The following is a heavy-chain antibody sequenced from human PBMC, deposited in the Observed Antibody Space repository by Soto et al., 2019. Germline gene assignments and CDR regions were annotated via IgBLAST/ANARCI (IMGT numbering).Heavy chain of an antibody. CDR2: IYSSGST. V-gene: IGHV4-4*07. Sequence: SETLSLTCTVSGGSISSYSWSWIRQPAGRGLEWIGRIYSSGSTNYNPSLKSRVTMPVDTSKNQFSLKLSSVTAADTAVYYCARETAAAGTNWFDPWGQGTQVTVSS. CDR3: ARETAAAGTNWFDP. J-gene: IGHJ5*02. D-gene: IGHD6-13*01. CDR1: GGSISSYS.